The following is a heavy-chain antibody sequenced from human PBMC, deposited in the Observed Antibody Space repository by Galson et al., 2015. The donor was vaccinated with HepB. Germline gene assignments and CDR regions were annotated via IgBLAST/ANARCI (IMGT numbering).Heavy chain of an antibody. D-gene: IGHD2-15*01. CDR1: GGSINSGGYY. CDR2: IFYSGST. Sequence: LSLTCTVSGGSINSGGYYWSWIRQLPGKGLEWIGYIFYSGSTYYNPSLKGRVTISVDTSKNQFSLKLSSVTVADTAVYYCARRGYCSGGNCYTANYYDGMDVWGQGTTVTVSS. CDR3: ARRGYCSGGNCYTANYYDGMDV. J-gene: IGHJ6*02. V-gene: IGHV4-31*03.